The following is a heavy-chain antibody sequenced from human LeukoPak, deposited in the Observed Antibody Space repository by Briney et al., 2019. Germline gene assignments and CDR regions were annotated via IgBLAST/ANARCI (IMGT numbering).Heavy chain of an antibody. D-gene: IGHD5-18*01. V-gene: IGHV1-2*02. Sequence: ASVKVSFKASGYTFTGYYMHWVRPAPGQGLAWMGWINPNSGGTNYAQKFQGRVTMTRDTSISTAYMELSRLRSDDTAVYYCARGARRGYSNWFDPWGQGTLVTVSS. CDR2: INPNSGGT. CDR3: ARGARRGYSNWFDP. J-gene: IGHJ5*02. CDR1: GYTFTGYY.